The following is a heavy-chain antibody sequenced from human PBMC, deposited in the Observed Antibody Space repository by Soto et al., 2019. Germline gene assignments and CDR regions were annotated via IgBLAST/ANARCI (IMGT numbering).Heavy chain of an antibody. D-gene: IGHD3-16*01. V-gene: IGHV1-69*12. Sequence: QVQLVQSGAEVKKPGSSVKVSCKASGGTFSSYAISWVRQAPGQGLEWMGGIIPIFGTANYAQKFQGRVTITADESKSTAYMELSSLRSEDTAVYYCARGFSDPFGLDWYFDLWGRGTLVTVSS. CDR3: ARGFSDPFGLDWYFDL. CDR1: GGTFSSYA. CDR2: IIPIFGTA. J-gene: IGHJ2*01.